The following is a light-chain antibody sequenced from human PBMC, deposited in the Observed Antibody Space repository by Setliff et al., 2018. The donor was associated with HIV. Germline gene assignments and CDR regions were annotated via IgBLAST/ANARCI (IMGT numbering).Light chain of an antibody. J-gene: IGLJ1*01. Sequence: QSVLAQPASVSGSPGQSITTSCTGTSSDVGGFNYVCWYQQHPGKAPKLMIYDVSNRPSGVSNRFSGSKSGNTASLTISGLQAEDEADYYCSSYTGGSTYVFGTGTKVTVL. CDR2: DVS. CDR3: SSYTGGSTYV. V-gene: IGLV2-14*03. CDR1: SSDVGGFNY.